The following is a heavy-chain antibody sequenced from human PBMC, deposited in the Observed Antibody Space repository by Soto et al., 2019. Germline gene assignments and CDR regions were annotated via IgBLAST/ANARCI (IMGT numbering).Heavy chain of an antibody. CDR1: GYTFTSYG. J-gene: IGHJ4*02. D-gene: IGHD5-12*01. CDR3: ARGRKDSGYEKRLIFDY. V-gene: IGHV1-18*01. Sequence: GASVKVSCKASGYTFTSYGISWVRQAPGQGLEWMGWISAYNGNTNYAQKLQGRDTMTTDTSTSTAYMELRSLRSDDTAVYYCARGRKDSGYEKRLIFDYWGQGTLVTVSS. CDR2: ISAYNGNT.